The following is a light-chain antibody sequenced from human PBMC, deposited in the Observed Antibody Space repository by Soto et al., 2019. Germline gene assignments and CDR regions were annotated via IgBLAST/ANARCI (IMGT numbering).Light chain of an antibody. CDR2: DAS. CDR1: QSVSSY. J-gene: IGKJ1*01. Sequence: EIVLTQSPATLSLSPGERATLSCRASQSVSSYVAWYQQKPGQAPRLLIYDASNRATGIPARFSGSGSGTDFTLTISSLEPEDFAVYYCQQRSNWWAFGQGTKVAIK. V-gene: IGKV3-11*01. CDR3: QQRSNWWA.